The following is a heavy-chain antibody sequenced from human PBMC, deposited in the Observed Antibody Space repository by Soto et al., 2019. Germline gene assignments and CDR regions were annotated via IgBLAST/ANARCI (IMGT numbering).Heavy chain of an antibody. D-gene: IGHD3-10*01. J-gene: IGHJ6*02. Sequence: GGSLRLSCAASGFTVSSKYMSWVRQAPGTGLELVSVIYSGGSTYYADSVKGRFTISSDNSEKTLYLKMNSLRAEDTAVYYCARVAGGWYYGSGSYYNYYGMDVWGQGTTVTV. CDR3: ARVAGGWYYGSGSYYNYYGMDV. CDR1: GFTVSSKY. V-gene: IGHV3-53*01. CDR2: IYSGGST.